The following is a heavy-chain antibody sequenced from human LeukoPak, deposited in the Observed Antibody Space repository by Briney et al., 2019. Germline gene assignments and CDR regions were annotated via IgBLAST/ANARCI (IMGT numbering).Heavy chain of an antibody. J-gene: IGHJ4*02. D-gene: IGHD1-1*01. CDR1: GYTFTSYD. V-gene: IGHV1-8*01. CDR2: MNPNGGNT. Sequence: ASVKVSCKASGYTFTSYDINWVRQATGQGLEWMGWMNPNGGNTGYAQKFQGRVTMTRNTSISTAYMELSSLRSEDTAVYYCARRSLKKTTFGYWGQGTLVTVSS. CDR3: ARRSLKKTTFGY.